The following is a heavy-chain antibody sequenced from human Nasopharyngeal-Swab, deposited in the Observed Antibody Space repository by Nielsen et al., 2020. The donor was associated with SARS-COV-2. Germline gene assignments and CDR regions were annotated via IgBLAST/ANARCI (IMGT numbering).Heavy chain of an antibody. J-gene: IGHJ6*02. D-gene: IGHD3-10*01. CDR3: ARGNYFGSGTFHRTYGMDV. Sequence: SETLSLTCALYGGPFSVHHWSWIRRPPGKGLEWIEEINYYGTTNYSPSLKSRVTISIDTSKNQFSLALRSVTAADTGLYYCARGNYFGSGTFHRTYGMDVWGQGTSVTVSS. CDR1: GGPFSVHH. CDR2: INYYGTT. V-gene: IGHV4-34*01.